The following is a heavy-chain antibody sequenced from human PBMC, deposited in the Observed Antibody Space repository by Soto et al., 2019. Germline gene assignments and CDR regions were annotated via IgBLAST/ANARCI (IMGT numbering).Heavy chain of an antibody. Sequence: GGSLRLSCAASGFTFSSYGMHWVRQAPGKGLEWVAVISYDGSNKYYADSVKGRFTISRDNSKNTLYLQMNSLRAEDTAVYCCAKDRSSSSLDYWGQGTLVTVSS. D-gene: IGHD6-6*01. CDR1: GFTFSSYG. J-gene: IGHJ4*02. CDR2: ISYDGSNK. V-gene: IGHV3-30*18. CDR3: AKDRSSSSLDY.